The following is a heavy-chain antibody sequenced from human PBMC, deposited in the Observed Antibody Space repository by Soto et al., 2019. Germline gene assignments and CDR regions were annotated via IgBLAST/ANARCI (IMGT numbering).Heavy chain of an antibody. CDR1: GLTFNRYW. Sequence: PGGSLRLSCAASGLTFNRYWMHWVRHAPGKGLVWVSHINTDGSNTNYADSVKGRFTISRDNAKSTLFLQMNSLRGEDTAVYYCAREFCSGGNCYIYYFDPWGQGIPVTVSS. CDR2: INTDGSNT. D-gene: IGHD2-15*01. V-gene: IGHV3-74*01. J-gene: IGHJ5*02. CDR3: AREFCSGGNCYIYYFDP.